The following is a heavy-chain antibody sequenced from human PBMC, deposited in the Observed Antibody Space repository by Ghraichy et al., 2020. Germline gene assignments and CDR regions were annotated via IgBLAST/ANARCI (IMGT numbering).Heavy chain of an antibody. CDR1: GFTFSSYA. V-gene: IGHV3-30*04. Sequence: GSLRLSCAASGFTFSSYAMHWVRQAPGKGLEWVAVISYDGSNKYYVDSVKGRFTISRDNSKNTLYLQMNSLRAEDTAVYYCARGKYYYDSSAQFDPWGQGTLVTVSS. CDR3: ARGKYYYDSSAQFDP. D-gene: IGHD3-22*01. CDR2: ISYDGSNK. J-gene: IGHJ5*02.